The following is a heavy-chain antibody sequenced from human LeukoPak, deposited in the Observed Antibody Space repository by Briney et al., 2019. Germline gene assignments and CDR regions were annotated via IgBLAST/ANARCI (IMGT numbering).Heavy chain of an antibody. CDR3: ARGRGHTQGADP. V-gene: IGHV4-31*03. J-gene: IGHJ5*02. CDR2: IYYSGST. Sequence: SETLSLTCTVSGGSISSGGYYWSWIRQHPGKGLEWIGYIYYSGSTYYNPSLKSRVTISVDTSKNQFSLKLSSVTAADTAVYYCARGRGHTQGADPWGQGTLVTVSS. D-gene: IGHD3-10*01. CDR1: GGSISSGGYY.